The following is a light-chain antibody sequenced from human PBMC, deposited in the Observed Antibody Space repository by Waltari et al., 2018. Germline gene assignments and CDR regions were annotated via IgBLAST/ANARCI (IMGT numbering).Light chain of an antibody. V-gene: IGKV3-15*01. Sequence: EIVLTQSPATLSLSPGERATLPCRACQSINSNVAWFQQKPGQSPRLLIYEASTRATGVPARFSGIGSGTDFTLTISSLQSEDSATYYCQQYNNGPPETFGQGTKVEIK. CDR3: QQYNNGPPET. CDR2: EAS. CDR1: QSINSN. J-gene: IGKJ1*01.